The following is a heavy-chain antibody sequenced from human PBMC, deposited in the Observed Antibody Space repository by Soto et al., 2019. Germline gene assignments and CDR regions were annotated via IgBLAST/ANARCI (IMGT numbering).Heavy chain of an antibody. V-gene: IGHV1-18*01. CDR3: ARDYDDYIWGSYRRGPDY. J-gene: IGHJ4*02. CDR1: GYTFTSYG. D-gene: IGHD3-16*02. Sequence: QVQLVQSGAEVKKPGASVKVSCKASGYTFTSYGISWVRQAPGQGLEWMGWISAYNGNTNYAQKLQGRVTMTTDTSTSTAYMELRSLRSDDTAVYYCARDYDDYIWGSYRRGPDYWGQGTLVTVSS. CDR2: ISAYNGNT.